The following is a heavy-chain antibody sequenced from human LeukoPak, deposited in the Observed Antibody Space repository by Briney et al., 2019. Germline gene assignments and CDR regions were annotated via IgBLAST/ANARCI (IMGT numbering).Heavy chain of an antibody. J-gene: IGHJ3*02. CDR1: GFTFSSHG. V-gene: IGHV3-33*01. D-gene: IGHD6-19*01. CDR3: ARGRGSGWYDAFDI. Sequence: GGSLRLSCAASGFTFSSHGVHWVRQAPGKGLEWVAVIWYDGSNKFYADSVRGRSTISRDNSKNTLYVQMNSLRAEDTAVYYCARGRGSGWYDAFDIWGQGTMVTVSS. CDR2: IWYDGSNK.